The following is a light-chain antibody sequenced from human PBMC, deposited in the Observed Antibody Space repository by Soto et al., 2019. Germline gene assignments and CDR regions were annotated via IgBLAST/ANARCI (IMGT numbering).Light chain of an antibody. CDR3: QQYDGSPIT. CDR2: STS. Sequence: EIVLTPSPGTLSLSPGERATLSCRASQTVSRSYLAWYQQKPGQAPRLLIYSTSRRATGIPDRFSGGGSGTDFTLAISRLEPEDFALYYCQQYDGSPITFGQGTRLEIK. V-gene: IGKV3-20*01. CDR1: QTVSRSY. J-gene: IGKJ5*01.